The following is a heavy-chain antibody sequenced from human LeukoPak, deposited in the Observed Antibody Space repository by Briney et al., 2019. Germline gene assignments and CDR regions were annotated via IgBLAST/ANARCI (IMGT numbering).Heavy chain of an antibody. J-gene: IGHJ4*02. D-gene: IGHD3-10*01. Sequence: GGSLRLSCAASGFTFSSYAMSWVRQAPGKGLEWVSAISGSGGSTYYADSVKGRFTISRDNSKNTLCLQMNSLRAEDTAVYYCAKLSLSGRSQSADYWGQGTLVTVSS. CDR3: AKLSLSGRSQSADY. V-gene: IGHV3-23*01. CDR1: GFTFSSYA. CDR2: ISGSGGST.